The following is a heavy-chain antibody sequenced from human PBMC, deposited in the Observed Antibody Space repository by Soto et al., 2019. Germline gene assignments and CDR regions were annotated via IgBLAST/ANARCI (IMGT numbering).Heavy chain of an antibody. J-gene: IGHJ4*02. V-gene: IGHV4-39*01. D-gene: IGHD1-26*01. CDR2: FYYSGNT. Sequence: SETLSLTCTVSGGSISSSSYYWVWIRQPPGKGLEWIGSFYYSGNTYYNSSLKSRVTISGDTSENQFSLKLSSVTAADTAVYYCALGYSGSYAIDYWGQGTLVTVSS. CDR3: ALGYSGSYAIDY. CDR1: GGSISSSSYY.